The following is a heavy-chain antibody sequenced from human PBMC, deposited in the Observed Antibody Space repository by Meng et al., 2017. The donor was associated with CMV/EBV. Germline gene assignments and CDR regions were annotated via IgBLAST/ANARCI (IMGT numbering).Heavy chain of an antibody. J-gene: IGHJ2*01. CDR3: ATYIGNYINWSFDL. Sequence: QGPRVQSGAAVQTLGASVQVSCTASGYPLTGYYMHWVLQAPGQGLEWMGWINPNSGGTNYAQKFQGRVTMTRDTSISTAYMELSRLRSDDTAVYYCATYIGNYINWSFDLWGRGTLVTVSS. D-gene: IGHD1-7*01. V-gene: IGHV1-2*03. CDR1: GYPLTGYY. CDR2: INPNSGGT.